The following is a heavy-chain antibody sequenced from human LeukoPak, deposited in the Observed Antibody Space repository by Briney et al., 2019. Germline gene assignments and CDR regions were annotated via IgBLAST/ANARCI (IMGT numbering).Heavy chain of an antibody. CDR1: GFTFSSYG. J-gene: IGHJ4*02. Sequence: GGSLRLSCAASGFTFSSYGMHWVRQAPDKGLEWVAFIRYDGSSTYYAGSVKGRFTISRDNSKNTLYLQMNSLRAEDTAVYYCAKDPARNGYSGYDFPGSFDYWGQGTLVTVSS. CDR3: AKDPARNGYSGYDFPGSFDY. CDR2: IRYDGSST. D-gene: IGHD5-12*01. V-gene: IGHV3-30*02.